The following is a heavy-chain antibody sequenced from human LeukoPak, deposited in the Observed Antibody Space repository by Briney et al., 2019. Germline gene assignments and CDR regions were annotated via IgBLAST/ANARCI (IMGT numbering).Heavy chain of an antibody. V-gene: IGHV4-59*12. CDR1: GGSISSYS. Sequence: KPSETLSLTCTVSGGSISSYSWSWVRQPPGGGLEWIGYIYYSGSTTYNPSLKSRLTISLDTSKSQFSLKLSSVTAADTAVYYCAGDYGSGSYRFDYWGQGTPVTVSS. CDR2: IYYSGST. D-gene: IGHD3-10*01. J-gene: IGHJ4*02. CDR3: AGDYGSGSYRFDY.